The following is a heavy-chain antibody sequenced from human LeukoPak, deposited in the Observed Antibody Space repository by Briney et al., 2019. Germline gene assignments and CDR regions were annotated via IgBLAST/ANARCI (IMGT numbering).Heavy chain of an antibody. Sequence: ASVKVSCKASGYTFTGYYMHWVRQAPGQGLEWMGWINPNSGGTNYAQKFQGRVTMTRDTSISTAYMELSRLRSDDTAVYYCARDPPGENQTLGFVYYYYYGMDVWGQGTTVTVSS. V-gene: IGHV1-2*02. CDR2: INPNSGGT. D-gene: IGHD1-14*01. CDR3: ARDPPGENQTLGFVYYYYYGMDV. CDR1: GYTFTGYY. J-gene: IGHJ6*02.